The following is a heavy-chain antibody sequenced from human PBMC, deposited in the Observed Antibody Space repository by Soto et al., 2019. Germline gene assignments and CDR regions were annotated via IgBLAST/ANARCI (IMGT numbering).Heavy chain of an antibody. J-gene: IGHJ5*02. CDR2: IYHSGST. CDR1: GGSISSGGYS. V-gene: IGHV4-30-2*01. CDR3: ARVPDR. Sequence: SETLSLTCAVSGGSISSGGYSWSWIRQPPGKGLEWIGYIYHSGSTYYNPSLKSRVTISVDRSKNQFSLKLSSVTAADTTIYYCARVPDRWGQGTLVTVSS. D-gene: IGHD2-2*01.